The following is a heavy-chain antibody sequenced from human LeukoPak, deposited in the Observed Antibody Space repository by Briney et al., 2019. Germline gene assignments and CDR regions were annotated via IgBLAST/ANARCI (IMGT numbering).Heavy chain of an antibody. CDR1: GGSISSGSYY. V-gene: IGHV4-61*02. D-gene: IGHD3-22*01. Sequence: PSETLSLTCTVSGGSISSGSYYWSWIRQPAGKGLEWIGCIYTSGSTNYNPSLKSRVTISVDTSKNQFSLRLSSVTAADTAVYYCARENYYDSSGYLNFDYWGQGTLVTVSS. J-gene: IGHJ4*02. CDR2: IYTSGST. CDR3: ARENYYDSSGYLNFDY.